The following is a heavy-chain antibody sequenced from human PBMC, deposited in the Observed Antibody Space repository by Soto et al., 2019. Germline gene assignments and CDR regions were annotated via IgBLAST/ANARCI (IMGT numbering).Heavy chain of an antibody. J-gene: IGHJ4*02. Sequence: GGSLRLSCAASGFTFSRYGMHWVRQAPGKGLEWVAVISYDGTMEDYADSVTGRFTVSRDNSKNTLYLQMNSLRAEDTAMYFCAKDFDSPPYYFDYWGQGTLVTVSS. CDR3: AKDFDSPPYYFDY. D-gene: IGHD3-22*01. CDR2: ISYDGTME. V-gene: IGHV3-30*18. CDR1: GFTFSRYG.